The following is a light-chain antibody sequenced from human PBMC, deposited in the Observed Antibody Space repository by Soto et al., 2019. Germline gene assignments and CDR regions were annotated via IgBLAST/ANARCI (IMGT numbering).Light chain of an antibody. Sequence: SYELTQPPSVSVSPGQTASITCSGDKLGDKYACWYQQKQGQSPVLVIYQDSKRPSGIPERFSGSHSGNTATLTISGTQAMDEADYYCQAWDSSTVVFGGGTKLTVL. CDR1: KLGDKY. CDR2: QDS. V-gene: IGLV3-1*01. CDR3: QAWDSSTVV. J-gene: IGLJ2*01.